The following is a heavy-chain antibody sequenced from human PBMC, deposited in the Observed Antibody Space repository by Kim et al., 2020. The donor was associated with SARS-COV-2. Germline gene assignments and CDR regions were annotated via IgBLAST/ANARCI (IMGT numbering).Heavy chain of an antibody. J-gene: IGHJ4*02. CDR2: IIWDGVTI. V-gene: IGHV3-20*04. CDR3: ARASSPSGSYRYYFDY. D-gene: IGHD1-26*01. CDR1: GFIFEDYG. Sequence: GGSLRLSCAVSGFIFEDYGMNWVRQAPGKGLEWVSGIIWDGVTIGYADPVKGRFTISRDNAKNRLYLQMNSLRADDTALYYCARASSPSGSYRYYFDYWGQGTLLTVSS.